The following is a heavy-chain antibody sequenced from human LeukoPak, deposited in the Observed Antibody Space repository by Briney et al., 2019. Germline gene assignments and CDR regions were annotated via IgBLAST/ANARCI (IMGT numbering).Heavy chain of an antibody. CDR1: GYTSTSYY. D-gene: IGHD1-26*01. CDR3: ARDLGWELPGNAFDI. CDR2: INPSGGST. Sequence: ASVKVSCKASGYTSTSYYMHWVRQAPGQGLEWMGIINPSGGSTSYAQKFQGRVTMTRDTSTSTVYMELSSLRSEDTAVYYCARDLGWELPGNAFDIWGQGTMVTVSS. V-gene: IGHV1-46*01. J-gene: IGHJ3*02.